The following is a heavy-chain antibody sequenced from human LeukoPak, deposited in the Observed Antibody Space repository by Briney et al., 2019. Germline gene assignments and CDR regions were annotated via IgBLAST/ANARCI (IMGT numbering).Heavy chain of an antibody. J-gene: IGHJ5*02. CDR3: ARGRRRFRELLSWFDP. D-gene: IGHD3-10*01. Sequence: PSETLSLTCAVYGGSFSGYYWSWIRQPPGKGLEWIGEINHSGSTNYNPSLKSRVTISVDTSKNQFSRKLSSVTAADTAVYYCARGRRRFRELLSWFDPWGQGTLVTVSS. V-gene: IGHV4-34*01. CDR2: INHSGST. CDR1: GGSFSGYY.